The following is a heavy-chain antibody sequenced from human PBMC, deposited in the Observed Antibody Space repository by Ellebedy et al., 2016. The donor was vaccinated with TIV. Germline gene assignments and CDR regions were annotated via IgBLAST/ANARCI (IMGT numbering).Heavy chain of an antibody. CDR1: GYTFTNYY. CDR3: ARESQRGTSSWSHVDY. D-gene: IGHD6-13*01. CDR2: IIPSGGST. V-gene: IGHV1-46*01. Sequence: AASVNVSCKASGYTFTNYYIHWVRPAPGQGLEWLGIIIPSGGSTGYAQKFQGRVTMTRDTSTSTVYMELSSLRSEDTAVYYCARESQRGTSSWSHVDYWGQGTLVTVSS. J-gene: IGHJ4*02.